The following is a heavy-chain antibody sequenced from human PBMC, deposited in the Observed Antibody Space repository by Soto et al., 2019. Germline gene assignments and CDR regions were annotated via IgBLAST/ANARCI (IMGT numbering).Heavy chain of an antibody. D-gene: IGHD1-26*01. CDR1: GFSLSNARMG. J-gene: IGHJ6*02. V-gene: IGHV2-26*01. CDR3: ARIHSGSSYYSYGMDV. Sequence: QVTLKESGPVLVKPTETLTLTCTVSGFSLSNARMGVSWIRQPPGKALAWLAHIFSNDEKSYSTSLKSRLTISKDTSKSQVVLTMTNMDPVDTATYYCARIHSGSSYYSYGMDVWGQGTTVTVSS. CDR2: IFSNDEK.